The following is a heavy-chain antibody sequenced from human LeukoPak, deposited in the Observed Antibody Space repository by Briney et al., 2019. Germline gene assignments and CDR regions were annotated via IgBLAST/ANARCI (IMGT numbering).Heavy chain of an antibody. J-gene: IGHJ3*02. V-gene: IGHV3-21*01. CDR1: GFTFSNYN. CDR3: ARRADMDAFDI. CDR2: ISSGGSYI. Sequence: PGGSLRLSCAASGFTFSNYNMNWVRQAPGKGLEWVSSISSGGSYIYYADPVKGRFTISRDNAKNSLYLQMNSLRAEDTAVYYCARRADMDAFDIWGQGTMVTVSS.